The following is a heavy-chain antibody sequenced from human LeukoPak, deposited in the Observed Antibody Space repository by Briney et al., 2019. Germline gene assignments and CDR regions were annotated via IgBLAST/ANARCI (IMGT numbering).Heavy chain of an antibody. J-gene: IGHJ5*02. CDR3: ARGRVGYCSSTSCYNGRWAKANWFDP. Sequence: ESLRLSCAASGFTFSSYAMSWVRQPPGKGLEWIGEINHSGSTNYNPSLKSRVTISVDTSKNQFSLKLSSVTAADTAVYYCARGRVGYCSSTSCYNGRWAKANWFDPWGQGTLVTVSS. V-gene: IGHV4-34*01. D-gene: IGHD2-2*02. CDR2: INHSGST. CDR1: GFTFSSYA.